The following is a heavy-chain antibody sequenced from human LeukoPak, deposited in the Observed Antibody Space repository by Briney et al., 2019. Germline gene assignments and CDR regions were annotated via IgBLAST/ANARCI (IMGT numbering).Heavy chain of an antibody. V-gene: IGHV1-8*03. Sequence: ASVKVSCKASGYTFTSYDINWVRQATGQGLEWMGWMNLNSGNTGYAQKFQGRVTITRNTSIRTAYMELSSLRSDDTAVYYCARNRRLAAVGTIDYWGQGTLVTVSS. D-gene: IGHD6-13*01. CDR3: ARNRRLAAVGTIDY. CDR2: MNLNSGNT. J-gene: IGHJ4*02. CDR1: GYTFTSYD.